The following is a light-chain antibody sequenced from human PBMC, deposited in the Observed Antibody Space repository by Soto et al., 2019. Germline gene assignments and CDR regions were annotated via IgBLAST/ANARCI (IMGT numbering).Light chain of an antibody. CDR2: GAS. V-gene: IGKV3-15*01. J-gene: IGKJ1*01. Sequence: IGMSNSRSTVSVTKKERATLSFRASQSVSSKLAWYQQKPGQAPRLLIYGASTRATGIPARFSGSGSGTEFTLTIDNLQSEDFAIYYCQHYNTWMPWTFGQGTKVDIK. CDR1: QSVSSK. CDR3: QHYNTWMPWT.